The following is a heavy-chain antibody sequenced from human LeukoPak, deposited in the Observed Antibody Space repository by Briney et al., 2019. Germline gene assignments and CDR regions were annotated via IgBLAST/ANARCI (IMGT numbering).Heavy chain of an antibody. D-gene: IGHD5-12*01. J-gene: IGHJ6*02. CDR3: ARDLWATYYYYYGMDV. V-gene: IGHV3-23*01. CDR2: ISGSGDST. Sequence: GGSLRLSCADSGFTFSRYAMSWVRQAPGKGLEWVSAISGSGDSTYYADSVKGRFTISRDNSRNTLYLQMNSLRAEDTAVYYCARDLWATYYYYYGMDVWGQGTTVTVSS. CDR1: GFTFSRYA.